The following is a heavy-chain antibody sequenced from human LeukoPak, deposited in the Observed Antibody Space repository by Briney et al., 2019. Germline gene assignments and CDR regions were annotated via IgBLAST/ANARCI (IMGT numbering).Heavy chain of an antibody. CDR3: ARRIAADK. V-gene: IGHV4-59*08. Sequence: SETLSLTCTVSGGSISSYYWSWIRQPPGKGLEWIEYISYSGNTNYSPSFKSRVTISVDPSKNQFSLKLSSVTAADTAGYYCARRIAADKWGQGTLVTVSS. J-gene: IGHJ4*02. CDR2: ISYSGNT. CDR1: GGSISSYY. D-gene: IGHD6-13*01.